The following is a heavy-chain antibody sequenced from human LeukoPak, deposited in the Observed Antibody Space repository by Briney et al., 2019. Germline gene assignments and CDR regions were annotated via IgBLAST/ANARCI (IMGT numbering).Heavy chain of an antibody. J-gene: IGHJ4*02. V-gene: IGHV3-30*02. CDR3: AKDRFIAVAGKTTYYFDY. Sequence: GGSLRLSCAASGFTFSSYGMHWVRQAPGKGLEWVAFIRYDGSNKYYADSVKGRFTISRDNSKNTLYLQMNSLRAEDTAVYYCAKDRFIAVAGKTTYYFDYWGQGTLVTVSS. D-gene: IGHD6-19*01. CDR2: IRYDGSNK. CDR1: GFTFSSYG.